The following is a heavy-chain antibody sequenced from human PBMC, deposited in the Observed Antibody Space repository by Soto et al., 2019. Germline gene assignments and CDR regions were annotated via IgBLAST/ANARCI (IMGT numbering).Heavy chain of an antibody. CDR2: INPNSGGT. CDR3: ARDRRSGSSKYYYYYYGMDV. Sequence: GASVKVSCKASGYTFTGYYMHWVRQAPGQGLEWMGWINPNSGGTNYAQKFQGRVTMTRDTSKNQFSLKLSSVTAADTAVYYCARDRRSGSSKYYYYYYGMDVWGQGTTVTVSS. V-gene: IGHV1-2*02. D-gene: IGHD3-3*01. CDR1: GYTFTGYY. J-gene: IGHJ6*02.